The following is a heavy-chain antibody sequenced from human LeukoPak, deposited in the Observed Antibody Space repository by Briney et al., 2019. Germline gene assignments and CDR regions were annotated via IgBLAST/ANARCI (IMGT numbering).Heavy chain of an antibody. J-gene: IGHJ6*02. V-gene: IGHV1-69*13. D-gene: IGHD6-13*01. Sequence: SVKVSCKASGGTFSSYAISWVRQAPGQGLEWMGGIIPIFGTANYAQKFQGRVTITADESTSTAYMELSSLRSEDTAVYYCARDSLKGIAAAGTFHYYYGMDVWGQGTTVAVSS. CDR1: GGTFSSYA. CDR3: ARDSLKGIAAAGTFHYYYGMDV. CDR2: IIPIFGTA.